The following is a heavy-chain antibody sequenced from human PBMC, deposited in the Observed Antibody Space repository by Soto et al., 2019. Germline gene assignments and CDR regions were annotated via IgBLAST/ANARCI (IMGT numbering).Heavy chain of an antibody. D-gene: IGHD1-26*01. CDR2: ITPRSGGT. Sequence: VQLVQSGAEVRKPGASVKVSCKASGYTFSDYYVHWVREAPGQGLEWMGWITPRSGGTIYTQRFQGRVTMTRDTSISTVYMELSRLTSDDTAVYYCARELGVIGAPGYTWFDPWGQGALVTVSS. CDR3: ARELGVIGAPGYTWFDP. CDR1: GYTFSDYY. V-gene: IGHV1-2*02. J-gene: IGHJ5*02.